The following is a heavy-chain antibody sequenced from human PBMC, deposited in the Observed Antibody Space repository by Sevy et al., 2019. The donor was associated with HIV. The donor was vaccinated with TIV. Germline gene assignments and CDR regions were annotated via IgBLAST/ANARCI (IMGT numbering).Heavy chain of an antibody. V-gene: IGHV3-23*01. D-gene: IGHD2-2*01. Sequence: GSLRLSCAASGFTFSSYAMSWVRQAPGKGLEWVSAISGSGVSTYYADSVKGRFTISRDNSKNTLYLQMNSLRAEDTDVYYCAKDLDRIPAAALDYWGQGTLVTVSS. CDR3: AKDLDRIPAAALDY. J-gene: IGHJ4*02. CDR1: GFTFSSYA. CDR2: ISGSGVST.